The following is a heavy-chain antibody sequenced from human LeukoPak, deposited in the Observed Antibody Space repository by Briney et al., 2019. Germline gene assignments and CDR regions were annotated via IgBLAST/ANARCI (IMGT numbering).Heavy chain of an antibody. CDR2: ISAYNGNT. D-gene: IGHD3-22*01. J-gene: IGHJ5*02. CDR3: ARGGYYDSSGYPNWFDP. CDR1: GYTFTSYG. V-gene: IGHV1-18*01. Sequence: GASVKVSCKASGYTFTSYGISWVRQAPGQGLEWMGWISAYNGNTNYAQKLQGRVTMTTDTSTSTAYMELSSLRSEDTAVYYCARGGYYDSSGYPNWFDPWGQGTLVTVSS.